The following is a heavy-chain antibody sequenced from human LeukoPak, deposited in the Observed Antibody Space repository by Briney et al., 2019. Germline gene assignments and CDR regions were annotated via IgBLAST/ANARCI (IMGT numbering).Heavy chain of an antibody. Sequence: SQTLSLTCAISGASVSSNSAAWNWIRQSPSRGLKWLGRTYHRSKWYNDYAESVKSRIAIKSDTSKNQFSLQLNSVTPEDTAVYYCAKETVSWIQLWLNDYWGQGTLVTVSS. CDR1: GASVSSNSAA. J-gene: IGHJ4*02. D-gene: IGHD5-18*01. CDR2: TYHRSKWYN. CDR3: AKETVSWIQLWLNDY. V-gene: IGHV6-1*01.